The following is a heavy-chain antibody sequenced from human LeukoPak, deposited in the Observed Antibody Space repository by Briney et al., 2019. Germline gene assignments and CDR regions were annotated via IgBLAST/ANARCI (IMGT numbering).Heavy chain of an antibody. Sequence: GGSLRLSCAASGFPFRSYSMNWVRQAPGKGLEWVSSISSSSSDIYYADSVKGRFTISRDSAKNSLYLQMNSLRAEDTAVYYCARVHPVRGSSWTGDYWGQGTLVTVSS. V-gene: IGHV3-21*01. CDR2: ISSSSSDI. CDR3: ARVHPVRGSSWTGDY. D-gene: IGHD6-13*01. CDR1: GFPFRSYS. J-gene: IGHJ4*02.